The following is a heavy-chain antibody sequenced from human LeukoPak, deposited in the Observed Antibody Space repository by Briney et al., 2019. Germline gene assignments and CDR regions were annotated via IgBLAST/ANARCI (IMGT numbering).Heavy chain of an antibody. J-gene: IGHJ4*02. CDR1: GFTFSSYT. V-gene: IGHV3-48*01. Sequence: GGSLRLSCAASGFTFSSYTMNWVRQAPGKGLEWVSFISGSSSTIYYADSVRGRFTISRDNAKNSLYLQMNSLRAEDTAVYYCAGDYFDYWGQGTLVTVSS. CDR2: ISGSSSTI. CDR3: AGDYFDY.